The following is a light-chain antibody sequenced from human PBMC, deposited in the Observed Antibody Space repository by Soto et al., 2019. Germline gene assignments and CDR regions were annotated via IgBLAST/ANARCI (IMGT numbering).Light chain of an antibody. V-gene: IGKV3-20*01. CDR2: GAS. CDR1: QSLRSSY. Sequence: EVVLTQSPNTLSLSPGERATLSCWASQSLRSSYLAWYQRKPGQAPRLLMFGASRRATGIPDRFNGSVSGTDFILTISRLEPEDGAVYYCQRHGTSPYTFGQGTVLEIK. J-gene: IGKJ2*01. CDR3: QRHGTSPYT.